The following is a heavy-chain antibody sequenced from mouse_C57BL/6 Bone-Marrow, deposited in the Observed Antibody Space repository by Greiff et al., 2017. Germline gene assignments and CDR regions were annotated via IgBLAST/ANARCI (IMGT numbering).Heavy chain of an antibody. CDR3: ARKFTTVVATGNAMDY. CDR2: IYPGSGNT. CDR1: GYTFTDYY. D-gene: IGHD1-1*01. V-gene: IGHV1-76*01. J-gene: IGHJ4*01. Sequence: QVQLQQSGAELVRPGASVKLSCKASGYTFTDYYINWVKQRPGQGLEWIARIYPGSGNTYYNEKFKGKATLTAEKSSSTAYMQLSSLTSEDSAVYFCARKFTTVVATGNAMDYWGQGTSVTVSS.